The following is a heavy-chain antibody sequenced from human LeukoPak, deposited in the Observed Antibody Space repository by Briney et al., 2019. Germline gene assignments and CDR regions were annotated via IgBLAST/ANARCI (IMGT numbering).Heavy chain of an antibody. CDR3: AREEEDSSSWASADY. J-gene: IGHJ4*02. CDR1: GFTFSRYS. V-gene: IGHV3-21*01. Sequence: GGSLRLSCAASGFTFSRYSMNWVRQAPGKGLEWVSSISSSSSYIYYADTVKGRFTISRDNAKNSLYLQMNSLRAEDTAVYYCAREEEDSSSWASADYWGQGTLVTVSS. CDR2: ISSSSSYI. D-gene: IGHD6-13*01.